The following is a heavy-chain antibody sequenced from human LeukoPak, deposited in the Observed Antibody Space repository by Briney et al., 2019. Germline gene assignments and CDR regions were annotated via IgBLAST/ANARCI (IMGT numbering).Heavy chain of an antibody. D-gene: IGHD2-21*02. CDR3: ARDIAYCGADCPAFDI. Sequence: ASVKVSCKASGYTFTGYYMHWVRQAPGQGLEWMGWINPNSGGTNYAQKFQGRVTMTRDTSISTAYMELSRLRSDDTAVYYCARDIAYCGADCPAFDIWGQGTVVTVSS. V-gene: IGHV1-2*02. CDR1: GYTFTGYY. CDR2: INPNSGGT. J-gene: IGHJ3*02.